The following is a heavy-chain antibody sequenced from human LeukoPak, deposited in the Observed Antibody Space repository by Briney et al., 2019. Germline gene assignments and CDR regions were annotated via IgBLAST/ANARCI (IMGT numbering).Heavy chain of an antibody. CDR3: ASRIVGATNLAFDI. CDR2: INHSGST. CDR1: GGSFSGYY. J-gene: IGHJ3*02. Sequence: SETLSLTCAVYGGSFSGYYWSWIRQPPGKGLEWIGEINHSGSTNYNPSLKSRVTISVDTSKNQFSLELSSVTAADTAVYYCASRIVGATNLAFDIWGQGTMVTVSS. V-gene: IGHV4-34*01. D-gene: IGHD1-26*01.